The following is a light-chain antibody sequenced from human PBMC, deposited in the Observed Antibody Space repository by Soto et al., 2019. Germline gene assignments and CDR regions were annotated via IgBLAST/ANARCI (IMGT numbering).Light chain of an antibody. CDR2: GAS. Sequence: EIVLTQSPGTLSLSPGERATLSCRASQSVSGSYLAWYQQKPGQAPRLLIYGASSRATGVPDRFSGSGSGTEFTLTISSLQPEDFATYYCLQHNSYPRTFGQGTKVDIK. CDR1: QSVSGSY. CDR3: LQHNSYPRT. J-gene: IGKJ1*01. V-gene: IGKV3-20*01.